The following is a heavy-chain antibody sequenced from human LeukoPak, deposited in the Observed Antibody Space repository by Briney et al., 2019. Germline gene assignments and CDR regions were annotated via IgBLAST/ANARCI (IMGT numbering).Heavy chain of an antibody. D-gene: IGHD3-10*01. Sequence: GGSLRLSCSASGFPFSSYGIHLVRQAPGKGLEWVAVISYDGSNKYYADSVKGRFTISRDNSKNTLYLQMNSLRAEDTAVYYCAKPFYYGSGNGYIDYSGQGTLVTVSS. CDR2: ISYDGSNK. V-gene: IGHV3-30*18. CDR3: AKPFYYGSGNGYIDY. CDR1: GFPFSSYG. J-gene: IGHJ4*02.